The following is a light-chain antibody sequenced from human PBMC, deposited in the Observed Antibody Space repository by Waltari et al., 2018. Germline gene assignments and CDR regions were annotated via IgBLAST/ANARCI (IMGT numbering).Light chain of an antibody. CDR1: QSVSSNY. Sequence: EIVLTQSPGTLSLSPGERATPSCRDSQSVSSNYLAWYQQKPGQAPRRLNYSASRRATGIPDRVSGSGSGTDFTLTISRLEPEDFAVYYCQQYDNSWTFGQGTKVEIK. J-gene: IGKJ1*01. CDR2: SAS. CDR3: QQYDNSWT. V-gene: IGKV3-20*01.